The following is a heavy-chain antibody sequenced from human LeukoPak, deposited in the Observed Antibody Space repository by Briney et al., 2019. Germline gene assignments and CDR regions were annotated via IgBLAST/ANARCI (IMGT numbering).Heavy chain of an antibody. CDR3: ASRRIAVARGGY. V-gene: IGHV3-21*01. CDR2: ISSSSSYI. Sequence: GGSLRLSCAASGFTFSSYSMNWVRQAPGKGLEWVSSISSSSSYIYYTDSVKGRFTISRDNAKNSLYLQMNSLRAEDTAVYYCASRRIAVARGGYWGQGTPVTVSS. CDR1: GFTFSSYS. J-gene: IGHJ4*02. D-gene: IGHD6-19*01.